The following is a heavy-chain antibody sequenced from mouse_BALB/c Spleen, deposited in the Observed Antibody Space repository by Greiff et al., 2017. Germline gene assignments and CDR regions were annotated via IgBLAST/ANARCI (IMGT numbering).Heavy chain of an antibody. D-gene: IGHD1-1*02. CDR1: GYTFTSYV. V-gene: IGHV1-14*01. CDR2: INPYNDGT. J-gene: IGHJ2*01. CDR3: ARERAEFYYGSDY. Sequence: VQLQQSGPELVKPGASVKMSCKASGYTFTSYVMHWVKQKPGQGLEWIGYINPYNDGTKYNEKFKGKATLTSDKSSSTAYMELSSLTSEDTAVYYCARERAEFYYGSDYWGQGTTLTVSS.